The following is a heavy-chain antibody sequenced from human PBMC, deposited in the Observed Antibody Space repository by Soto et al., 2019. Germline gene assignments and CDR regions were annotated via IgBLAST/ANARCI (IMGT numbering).Heavy chain of an antibody. CDR1: GYTFTSNA. V-gene: IGHV1-3*04. CDR2: INTGSGNT. J-gene: IGHJ6*02. D-gene: IGHD2-15*01. Sequence: GASVKVSCKASGYTFTSNAMHWVRQAPGQRLEWMGWINTGSGNTNYAQKFQGRVTITRDTSTSTAYMELSSLRSEDTAVYYCARAYCSGGSCYYGMDVWGQGTTVTVSS. CDR3: ARAYCSGGSCYYGMDV.